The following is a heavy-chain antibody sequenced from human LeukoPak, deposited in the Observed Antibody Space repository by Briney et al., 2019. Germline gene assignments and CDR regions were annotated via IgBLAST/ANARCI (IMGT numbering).Heavy chain of an antibody. D-gene: IGHD3-22*01. CDR1: GYTFTNYY. CDR2: INPTGGGT. J-gene: IGHJ4*02. CDR3: ARVDSKPEYYYDSSGYYYGGYYFDY. Sequence: GASVKVSCKASGYTFTNYYVHWVRQAPGQGLEWMGIINPTGGGTGYAQKFQGRVTMTSDTSTSTVHMELSSLRPEDTAVYYCARVDSKPEYYYDSSGYYYGGYYFDYWGQGTLVTVSS. V-gene: IGHV1-46*01.